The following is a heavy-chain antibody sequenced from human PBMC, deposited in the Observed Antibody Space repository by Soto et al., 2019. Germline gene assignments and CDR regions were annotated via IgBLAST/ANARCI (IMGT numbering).Heavy chain of an antibody. CDR3: ARGPSGDKVDY. D-gene: IGHD7-27*01. CDR2: IYYDGST. J-gene: IGHJ4*02. Sequence: HVQLQESDPGLVKPSQTLSLTCTVSGGSISSGDDYWSWIRQPPGKGLEWLGFIYYDGSTYYNPSLKSRLTISIDTSNNQFSLKLSSVSAADTAVYYCARGPSGDKVDYWGQGTLVTVSS. V-gene: IGHV4-30-4*01. CDR1: GGSISSGDDY.